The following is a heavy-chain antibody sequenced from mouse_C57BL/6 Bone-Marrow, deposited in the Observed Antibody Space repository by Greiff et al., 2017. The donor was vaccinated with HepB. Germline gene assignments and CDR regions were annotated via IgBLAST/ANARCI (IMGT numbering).Heavy chain of an antibody. Sequence: DVKLVESGGGLVKPGGSLKLSCAASGFTFSDYGMHWVRQAPEKGLEWVAYISSGSSTIYYADTVKGRFTISRDNAKNTLFLQMTSLRSEDTAMYYCANWAAWFAYWGQGTLVTVSA. D-gene: IGHD4-1*01. CDR3: ANWAAWFAY. V-gene: IGHV5-17*01. CDR1: GFTFSDYG. J-gene: IGHJ3*01. CDR2: ISSGSSTI.